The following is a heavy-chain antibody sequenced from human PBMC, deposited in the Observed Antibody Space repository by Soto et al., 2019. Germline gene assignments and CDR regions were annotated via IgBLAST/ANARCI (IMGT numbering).Heavy chain of an antibody. CDR1: GFTFSTYG. CDR2: ISDDGKNE. D-gene: IGHD5-18*01. J-gene: IGHJ4*02. Sequence: QVQLVESGGGVVQPGKSLRRSCAASGFTFSTYGMHWVRQAPGNGLEWVAVISDDGKNEYYADSVKGRFTISRDNSKNTLYLQMNTLRPEETAVYYCAKEGIQLWSAFDYWGQGTLVTVSS. CDR3: AKEGIQLWSAFDY. V-gene: IGHV3-30*18.